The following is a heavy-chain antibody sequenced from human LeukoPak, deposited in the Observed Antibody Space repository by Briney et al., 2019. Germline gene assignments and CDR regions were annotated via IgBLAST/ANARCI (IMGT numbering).Heavy chain of an antibody. CDR1: GGSFSGYY. Sequence: SETLSLTCAVYGGSFSGYYWSWIRQPPGKGLEWIGEINHSGSTNYNPSLKSRVTISVDTSKNQFSLTLSSVTAADTAVYYCARLSRSFLPPPYSSSLGFDPWGQGTLVTVSS. CDR2: INHSGST. V-gene: IGHV4-34*01. D-gene: IGHD6-13*01. CDR3: ARLSRSFLPPPYSSSLGFDP. J-gene: IGHJ5*02.